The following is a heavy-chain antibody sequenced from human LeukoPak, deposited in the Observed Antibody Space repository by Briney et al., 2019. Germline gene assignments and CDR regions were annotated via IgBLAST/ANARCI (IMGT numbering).Heavy chain of an antibody. D-gene: IGHD5-18*01. Sequence: SETLSLTCAVSGGSIRSYCWSWIRQPPGKGLEWIAYIDYRGSTTYNPSLKSRVTISVDTSRNQFSLKLSSVTAADTAVYYCARSRSGYSYDHAAFDIWGQGTMVTVSS. J-gene: IGHJ3*02. V-gene: IGHV4-59*01. CDR1: GGSIRSYC. CDR2: IDYRGST. CDR3: ARSRSGYSYDHAAFDI.